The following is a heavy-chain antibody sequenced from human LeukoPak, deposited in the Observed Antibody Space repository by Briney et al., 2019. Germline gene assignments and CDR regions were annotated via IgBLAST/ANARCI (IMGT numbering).Heavy chain of an antibody. Sequence: PSETLSLTCTVSGGSISSYYWSWIRQPPGRGLEWIGYIYYSGSTNYNPSLKSRVTISVDTSKNQFSLKLSSVTAADTAVYYCARLALIHCSSTSCYAGIHFDYWGQGTLVTVSS. J-gene: IGHJ4*02. CDR2: IYYSGST. CDR1: GGSISSYY. D-gene: IGHD2-2*01. V-gene: IGHV4-59*08. CDR3: ARLALIHCSSTSCYAGIHFDY.